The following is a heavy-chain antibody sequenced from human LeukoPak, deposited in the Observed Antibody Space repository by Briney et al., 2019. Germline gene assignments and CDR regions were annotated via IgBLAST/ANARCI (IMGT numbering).Heavy chain of an antibody. J-gene: IGHJ6*02. V-gene: IGHV3-43*02. D-gene: IGHD6-19*01. CDR1: GFTFDDYA. Sequence: GGSLRLSCAASGFTFDDYAMHWVRQAPGKGLEWVSLISGDGGSTYYADSVKGRFTISRDNSKNSLYLQMNSLRTEDTALYYCAKDMIRPSGWGQDGMDVWGQGTTVTVSS. CDR3: AKDMIRPSGWGQDGMDV. CDR2: ISGDGGST.